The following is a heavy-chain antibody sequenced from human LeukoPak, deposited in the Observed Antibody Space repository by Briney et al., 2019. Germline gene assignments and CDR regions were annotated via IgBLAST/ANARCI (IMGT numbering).Heavy chain of an antibody. D-gene: IGHD3-22*01. V-gene: IGHV4-4*07. CDR3: ARFNYYEVDI. CDR1: VGSITTYY. Sequence: SETLSLTCSVSVGSITTYYWSWIRQPAGKGLEWIGRIYSSGRTNYNPSLKNRVTMSVDTSKNQFSLKLRSVTAADTAVYYCARFNYYEVDIWGQGTMVTVSS. J-gene: IGHJ3*02. CDR2: IYSSGRT.